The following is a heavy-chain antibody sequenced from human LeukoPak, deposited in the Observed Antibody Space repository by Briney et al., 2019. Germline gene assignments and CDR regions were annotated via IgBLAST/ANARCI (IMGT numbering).Heavy chain of an antibody. Sequence: GGSLRLSCAASGFTFSSYGMHWVRQAPGKGLEWVAVIWYDGSNKYYADSVKGRFTISRDNSKNTLYLQMNSLRAEDTAVYYCARDTYYYDSSGLLDYWGQGTLVTVSS. V-gene: IGHV3-33*01. CDR1: GFTFSSYG. CDR2: IWYDGSNK. J-gene: IGHJ4*02. D-gene: IGHD3-22*01. CDR3: ARDTYYYDSSGLLDY.